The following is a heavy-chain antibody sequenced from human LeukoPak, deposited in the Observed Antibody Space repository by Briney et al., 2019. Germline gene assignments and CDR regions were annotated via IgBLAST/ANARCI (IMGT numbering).Heavy chain of an antibody. Sequence: PGGSLRLSCVASGFTFEAYAMHWVRQVPGRGLEWVSSITWNSGSIAYAESVKGRFTISRDNAKNSLYLQMNSLRADDTALYYCAKDKVLQVAVAGITYYDYWGQGTLVTVSS. CDR3: AKDKVLQVAVAGITYYDY. CDR2: ITWNSGSI. J-gene: IGHJ4*02. D-gene: IGHD6-19*01. V-gene: IGHV3-9*01. CDR1: GFTFEAYA.